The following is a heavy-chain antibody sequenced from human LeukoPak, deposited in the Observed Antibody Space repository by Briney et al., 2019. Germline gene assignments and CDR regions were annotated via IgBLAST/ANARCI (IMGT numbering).Heavy chain of an antibody. D-gene: IGHD6-19*01. CDR2: INHGGST. J-gene: IGHJ4*02. V-gene: IGHV4-34*01. Sequence: SETLSLTCAVSGGSFSSHYWNWIRQPPGKGLEWIGEINHGGSTNCNPSLKSRVTISVDTSKNQFSLKLNSVTAADTAVYYCARVGSGWGEIDYWGQGILVTASS. CDR1: GGSFSSHY. CDR3: ARVGSGWGEIDY.